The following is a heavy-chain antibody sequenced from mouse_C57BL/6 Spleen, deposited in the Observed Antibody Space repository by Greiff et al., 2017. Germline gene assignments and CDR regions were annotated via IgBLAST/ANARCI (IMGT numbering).Heavy chain of an antibody. CDR1: GYTFTDYY. CDR2: INPNNGGT. CDR3: AKDHYDYDGEGAFDY. D-gene: IGHD2-4*01. Sequence: EVQLQQSGPELVKPGASVKISCKASGYTFTDYYMNWVKQSPGKSLEWIGDINPNNGGTSYNQKFKGKATLTVDKSSSTAYMELRSLTSEDSAVXYCAKDHYDYDGEGAFDYWGQGTTLTVSS. J-gene: IGHJ2*01. V-gene: IGHV1-26*01.